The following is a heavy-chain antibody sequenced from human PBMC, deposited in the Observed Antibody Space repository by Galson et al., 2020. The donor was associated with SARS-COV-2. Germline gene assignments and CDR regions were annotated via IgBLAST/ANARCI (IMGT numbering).Heavy chain of an antibody. CDR1: GFTFSDYW. D-gene: IGHD2-2*01. V-gene: IGHV3-74*01. CDR2: INTDGSST. Sequence: GGSLRLSCAASGFTFSDYWLHWVRQAPGKGLVWVSRINTDGSSTTYADFVKDRFTISRDNAKNTLYLQMNSLTAEDTAVYYCASGIHYDCSSSRCNDYYYGMDVWGQGTTVTVSS. J-gene: IGHJ6*02. CDR3: ASGIHYDCSSSRCNDYYYGMDV.